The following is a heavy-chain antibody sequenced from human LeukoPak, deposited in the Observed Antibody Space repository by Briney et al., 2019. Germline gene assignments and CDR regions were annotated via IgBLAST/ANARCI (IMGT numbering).Heavy chain of an antibody. CDR1: GGSISSYY. D-gene: IGHD5-18*01. V-gene: IGHV4-59*08. CDR3: ARSLVDTAMVDY. J-gene: IGHJ4*02. CDR2: IYYSGST. Sequence: PSETLSLTCTVSGGSISSYYWSWIRQPPGKGLEWIGYIYYSGSTNYNPSLKRRVTISVDTSKNHFSLKLSSVTAADTAVYYCARSLVDTAMVDYWGQGTLVTVSS.